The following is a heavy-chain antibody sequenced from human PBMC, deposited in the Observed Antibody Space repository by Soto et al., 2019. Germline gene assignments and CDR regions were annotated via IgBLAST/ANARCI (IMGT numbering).Heavy chain of an antibody. D-gene: IGHD2-21*02. CDR1: GFTFNTYG. CDR2: VSGSGGGT. CDR3: ARIGPYCGGDCYPDFDF. J-gene: IGHJ4*02. Sequence: GSLRLSCAASGFTFNTYGMTWVRQAPGKGLEWVSTVSGSGGGTYYADSVKGRFTISRVNSKNTMYLQMSNLRAEDTAVYFCARIGPYCGGDCYPDFDFWGLGTPVTVSS. V-gene: IGHV3-23*01.